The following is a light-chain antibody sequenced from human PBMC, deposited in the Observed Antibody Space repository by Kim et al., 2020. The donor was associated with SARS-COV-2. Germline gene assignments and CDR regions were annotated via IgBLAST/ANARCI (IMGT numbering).Light chain of an antibody. Sequence: LSPGERATLAYRASQSVTNNYLAWYQQKPGQTPRLLIYGASSRATGIPDRFSGSGSGTDFTLTISRLEPEDFAVYYCQQYGSSPRFGGGTKVDIK. V-gene: IGKV3-20*01. CDR3: QQYGSSPR. CDR1: QSVTNNY. CDR2: GAS. J-gene: IGKJ4*01.